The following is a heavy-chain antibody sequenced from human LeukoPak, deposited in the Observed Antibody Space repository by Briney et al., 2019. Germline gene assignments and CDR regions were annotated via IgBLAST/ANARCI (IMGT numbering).Heavy chain of an antibody. Sequence: SETLSLTCTVSGGSISSYYWSWIRQPPGKGLEWIGYIYYSGSTNYNPSLKSRVTISVDTSKNQFSLKLSSVTAADTAVYYCARGSGSGWYYFDYWGQGTLVTVSS. CDR2: IYYSGST. CDR3: ARGSGSGWYYFDY. V-gene: IGHV4-59*01. J-gene: IGHJ4*02. CDR1: GGSISSYY. D-gene: IGHD6-19*01.